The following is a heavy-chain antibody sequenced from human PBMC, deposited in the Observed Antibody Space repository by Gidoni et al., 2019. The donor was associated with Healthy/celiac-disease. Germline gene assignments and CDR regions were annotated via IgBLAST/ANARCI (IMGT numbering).Heavy chain of an antibody. Sequence: EVQLLESGGGLVQPGGSLRLSCAASGFTFSSYAMSWVRQAPGKGLEWVSAISGSGGSTYYADSVKGRFTISRDNSKNTLYLQMNSLRAEDTAVYYCAKGLPHYYYGSGSYYPFDYWGQGTLVTVSS. CDR3: AKGLPHYYYGSGSYYPFDY. V-gene: IGHV3-23*01. J-gene: IGHJ4*02. D-gene: IGHD3-10*01. CDR2: ISGSGGST. CDR1: GFTFSSYA.